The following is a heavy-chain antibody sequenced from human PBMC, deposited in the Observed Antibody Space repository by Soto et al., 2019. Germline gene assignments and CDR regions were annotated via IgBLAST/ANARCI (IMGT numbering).Heavy chain of an antibody. CDR2: IHYSGTT. D-gene: IGHD6-13*01. CDR1: GASISSSLRY. CDR3: ARHAPPGVAAPFDQ. J-gene: IGHJ4*02. V-gene: IGHV4-39*01. Sequence: SETLSLTCGVSGASISSSLRYWGWVRQPPGKGLEWIGSIHYSGTTYYYSPSLTSRITISLDASKSHFSLKMTSVTAADAAVYYCARHAPPGVAAPFDQWGRGIQVTVSS.